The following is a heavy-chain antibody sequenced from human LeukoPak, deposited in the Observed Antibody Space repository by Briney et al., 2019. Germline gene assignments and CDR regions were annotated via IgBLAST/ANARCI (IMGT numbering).Heavy chain of an antibody. Sequence: GGSLRLSCAASGFTFRDYWMHWVRQVPGKGLLWVSHINSDGSITDYADSVKGRFTISRDNARNTLSLQMDSLRVEDMAVYYCARNPTGDYDYWGQGALVTVSS. V-gene: IGHV3-74*01. J-gene: IGHJ4*02. CDR2: INSDGSIT. D-gene: IGHD2-8*02. CDR1: GFTFRDYW. CDR3: ARNPTGDYDY.